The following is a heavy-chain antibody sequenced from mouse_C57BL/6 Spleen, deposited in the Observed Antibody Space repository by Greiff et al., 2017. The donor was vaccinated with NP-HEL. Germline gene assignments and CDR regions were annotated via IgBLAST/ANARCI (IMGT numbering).Heavy chain of an antibody. CDR1: GFTFSNYW. V-gene: IGHV6-3*01. CDR2: IRLKSDNYAT. CDR3: TGGSSGCAY. J-gene: IGHJ3*01. Sequence: DVQLVESGGGLVQPGGSMKLSCVASGFTFSNYWMNWVRQSPEKGLEWVAQIRLKSDNYATHYAESVKGRFTISRDDSKSSVYLQMNNLRAEDTGIYYCTGGSSGCAYWGQGTLVTVSA. D-gene: IGHD3-2*02.